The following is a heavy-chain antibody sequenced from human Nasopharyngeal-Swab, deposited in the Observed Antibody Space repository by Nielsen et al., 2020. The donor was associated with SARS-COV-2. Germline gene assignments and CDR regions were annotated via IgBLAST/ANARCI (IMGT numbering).Heavy chain of an antibody. D-gene: IGHD1-20*01. J-gene: IGHJ5*02. CDR1: GCSISSSSYY. CDR2: IYYSGST. Sequence: SETLSLTCTVSGCSISSSSYYWGWIRQPPGKGLEWIGSIYYSGSTYYNPSLKSRVTIPVDTSKNQFSLKLSSVTAADTAVHYCAREGNWNSRWFDPWGQGTLVTVSS. V-gene: IGHV4-39*07. CDR3: AREGNWNSRWFDP.